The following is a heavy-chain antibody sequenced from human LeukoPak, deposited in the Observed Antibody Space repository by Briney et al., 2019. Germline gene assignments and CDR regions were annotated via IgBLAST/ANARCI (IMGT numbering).Heavy chain of an antibody. Sequence: ASVKVSCKVSGYTFTGYYLHWLRQAPGQGLGWMGRINPSGGGTNYAQKFQGRVTMTRDTSINTAYMDLSSLRSDDTAVYYCARGPSGSDYWGQGTLVTVSP. CDR1: GYTFTGYY. CDR2: INPSGGGT. D-gene: IGHD3-10*01. CDR3: ARGPSGSDY. J-gene: IGHJ4*02. V-gene: IGHV1-2*06.